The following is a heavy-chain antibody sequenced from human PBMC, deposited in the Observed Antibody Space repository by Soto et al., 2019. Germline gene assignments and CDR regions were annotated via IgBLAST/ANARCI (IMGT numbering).Heavy chain of an antibody. J-gene: IGHJ5*02. CDR2: INAHSGGT. D-gene: IGHD6-6*01. V-gene: IGHV1-2*02. Sequence: RASVKVSCKASGFSLTGYYIQWLRQAPGQGLEWMVWINAHSGGTEYAQKFQGRVTLTSDTSIATAYLTLTSLTSDDTALYYCAKDLTRQLAYWLDPWGQGTQVTVSS. CDR1: GFSLTGYY. CDR3: AKDLTRQLAYWLDP.